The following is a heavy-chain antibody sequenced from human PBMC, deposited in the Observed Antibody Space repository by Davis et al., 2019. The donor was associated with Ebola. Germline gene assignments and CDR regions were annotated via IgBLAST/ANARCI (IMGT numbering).Heavy chain of an antibody. V-gene: IGHV3-7*04. CDR3: ARGPVRFLEWSPIDY. D-gene: IGHD3-3*01. CDR2: IRQDVSEK. Sequence: PGGSLRLSCAASGFTFNSYWMSWVRQAPGKGLEWVANIRQDVSEKYYVDSVKGRFTISRDNAKNSLYLQMNSLRAEDTAVYYCARGPVRFLEWSPIDYWGQGTLVTVSS. J-gene: IGHJ4*02. CDR1: GFTFNSYW.